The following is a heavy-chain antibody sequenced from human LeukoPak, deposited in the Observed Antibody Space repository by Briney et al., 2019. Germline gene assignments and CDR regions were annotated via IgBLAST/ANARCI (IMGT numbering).Heavy chain of an antibody. Sequence: SGPTLVKPTPTLTLTCTFSGFSLTTGVGVGWLRQPPGRALEWLALIYWNDDNRYNESLRSRLTIAKDTSRNQVILTMTNMDPVDTATYYCAHYGDYRFLFYFDSWGPGTVVTVSS. CDR2: IYWNDDN. V-gene: IGHV2-5*01. D-gene: IGHD4-17*01. J-gene: IGHJ4*02. CDR3: AHYGDYRFLFYFDS. CDR1: GFSLTTGVG.